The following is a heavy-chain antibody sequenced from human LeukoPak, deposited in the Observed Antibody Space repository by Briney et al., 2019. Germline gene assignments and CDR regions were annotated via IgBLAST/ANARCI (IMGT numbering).Heavy chain of an antibody. Sequence: GASVKVSCKASGYTFTGYYMHWVRQAPGQGLEWMGWINPNSGGTNYAQKFQGRVTMTRDTSISIAYMELSRLRSDDTAVYYCARVASIFGVVRDHFDYWGQGTLVTVSS. CDR1: GYTFTGYY. CDR3: ARVASIFGVVRDHFDY. V-gene: IGHV1-2*02. J-gene: IGHJ4*02. CDR2: INPNSGGT. D-gene: IGHD3-3*01.